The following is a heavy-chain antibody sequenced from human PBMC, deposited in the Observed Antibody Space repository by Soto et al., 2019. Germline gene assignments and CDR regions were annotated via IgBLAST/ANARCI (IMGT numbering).Heavy chain of an antibody. CDR1: GLSLSTNGVG. D-gene: IGHD1-26*01. J-gene: IGHJ4*02. Sequence: SGPTLVNPTQTLTLTCTFCGLSLSTNGVGVGWIRQPPGKALEWLALIYWDGDKRYSPSLKSRLTITKDTSKNQVVLTMTNMDPVDTATYYCAHRRGAYYFDFWGLGTLVTVS. CDR3: AHRRGAYYFDF. CDR2: IYWDGDK. V-gene: IGHV2-5*02.